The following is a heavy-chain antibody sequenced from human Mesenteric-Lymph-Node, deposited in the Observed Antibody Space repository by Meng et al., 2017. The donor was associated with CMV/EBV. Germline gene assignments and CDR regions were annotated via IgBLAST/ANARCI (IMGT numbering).Heavy chain of an antibody. CDR3: ANVRLGY. V-gene: IGHV3-74*03. CDR1: GFIFSDYG. CDR2: INGDGSRT. J-gene: IGHJ4*02. D-gene: IGHD1-26*01. Sequence: GGSLRLSCAASGFIFSDYGIHWVRQAPGKGLVRVSTINGDGSRTTYADSVKGRFSISRDNAKNTVYVQLNSLRAEDTAVYYCANVRLGYWGQGTLVTVSS.